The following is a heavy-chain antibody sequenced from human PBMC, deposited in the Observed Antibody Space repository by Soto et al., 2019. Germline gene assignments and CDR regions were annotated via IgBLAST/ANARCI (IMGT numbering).Heavy chain of an antibody. D-gene: IGHD5-18*01. J-gene: IGHJ4*02. Sequence: GGSLRLSCAASGFTFDDYGMNWVRQAPGKRLEWVSFISFSGNTIYYADSVRGRFTISRDNAKSTLFLQMNSLRGDDTATYYCARRLDPLQYSDYWGRGTLVTV. V-gene: IGHV3-48*01. CDR1: GFTFDDYG. CDR3: ARRLDPLQYSDY. CDR2: ISFSGNTI.